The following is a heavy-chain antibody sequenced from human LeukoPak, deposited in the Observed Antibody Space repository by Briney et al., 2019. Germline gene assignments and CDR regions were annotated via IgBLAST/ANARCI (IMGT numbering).Heavy chain of an antibody. V-gene: IGHV4-39*01. CDR2: IYYSGST. CDR1: GGSISSSSYY. J-gene: IGHJ4*02. CDR3: ARRPAYCSGGSCYYFDY. D-gene: IGHD2-15*01. Sequence: SETLSPTCTVSGGSISSSSYYWGWIRQPPGKGLEWIGSIYYSGSTYYNPSLKSRVTISVDTSKNQFSLKLRSVTAADTAVYYCARRPAYCSGGSCYYFDYWGQGTLVTVSS.